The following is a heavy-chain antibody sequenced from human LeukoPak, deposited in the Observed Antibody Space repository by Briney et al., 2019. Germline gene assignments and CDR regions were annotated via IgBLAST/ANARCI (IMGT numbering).Heavy chain of an antibody. D-gene: IGHD2-15*01. V-gene: IGHV3-74*01. J-gene: IGHJ4*02. Sequence: PGGSLRLSCAASGFTFSSYWMHWVRQAPGKGLVWVSRINSDGSSTSYADSVKGRFTISRDNAKNTLYLQMNSLRAEDTAVYYCARSAGYCSGGSCYRAGNFDYWGQGTLVTVSS. CDR2: INSDGSST. CDR3: ARSAGYCSGGSCYRAGNFDY. CDR1: GFTFSSYW.